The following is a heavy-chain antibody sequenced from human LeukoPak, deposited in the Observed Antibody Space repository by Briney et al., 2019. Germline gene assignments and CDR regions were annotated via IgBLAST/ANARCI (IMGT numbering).Heavy chain of an antibody. CDR1: GGSISRSSYY. Sequence: PSETLSLTCTVSGGSISRSSYYWGWIRQPPGKGLEWIGSFYYSGSTYYNPSLKSRVTISVDTSKNQFSLKLSSVTAADTAMYYCARATVSRGYTYGPFDYWGQGTLVTVSS. V-gene: IGHV4-39*07. CDR2: FYYSGST. J-gene: IGHJ4*02. CDR3: ARATVSRGYTYGPFDY. D-gene: IGHD5-18*01.